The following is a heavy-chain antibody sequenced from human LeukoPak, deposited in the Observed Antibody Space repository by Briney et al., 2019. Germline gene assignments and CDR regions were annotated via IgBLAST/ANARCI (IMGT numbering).Heavy chain of an antibody. CDR2: IYHSGST. V-gene: IGHV4-38-2*01. D-gene: IGHD3-10*01. Sequence: SENLSLTCAVSGYSISSGYYWGWIRQPPGKGLEWIGSIYHSGSTYYNPSLKSRVTISVDTSKNQFSLKLSSVTAADTAVYYCARLYGGVFDYWGQGTLVTVSS. CDR3: ARLYGGVFDY. CDR1: GYSISSGYY. J-gene: IGHJ4*02.